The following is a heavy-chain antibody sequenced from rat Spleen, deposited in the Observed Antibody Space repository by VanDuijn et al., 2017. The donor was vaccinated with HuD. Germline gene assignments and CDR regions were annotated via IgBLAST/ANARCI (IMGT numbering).Heavy chain of an antibody. V-gene: IGHV5-62*01. CDR1: GFTFSTYG. CDR2: INSRSGT. CDR3: ARRGLPGYDSLFAY. Sequence: VQLVESGGGLVKPGRSLKLSCAASGFTFSTYGMHWIRQAPGKGLDWVAYINSRSGTVYADAVKGRFTISRDNAKNTLYLQLNSLKSEDSAIYYCARRGLPGYDSLFAYWGQGTLVTVSS. J-gene: IGHJ3*01. D-gene: IGHD1-4*01.